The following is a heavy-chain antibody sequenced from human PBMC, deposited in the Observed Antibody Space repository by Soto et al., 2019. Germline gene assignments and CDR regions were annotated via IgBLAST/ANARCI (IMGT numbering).Heavy chain of an antibody. CDR1: GYTFTGYY. CDR3: AREHQVYCGGDCYSDY. D-gene: IGHD2-21*02. CDR2: INPNSGGT. Sequence: QVQLVQSGAEVKKPGASVKVSCKASGYTFTGYYMHWVRQAPGQGLEWMGWINPNSGGTNYAQKFQGRVTMTRDTSISTAYMELSRLRSDDTAVYYCAREHQVYCGGDCYSDYWGQGTLVTVSS. J-gene: IGHJ4*02. V-gene: IGHV1-2*02.